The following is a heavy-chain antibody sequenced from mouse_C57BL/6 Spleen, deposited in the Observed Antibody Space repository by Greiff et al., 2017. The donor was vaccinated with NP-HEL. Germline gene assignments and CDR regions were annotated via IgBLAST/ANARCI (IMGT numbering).Heavy chain of an antibody. V-gene: IGHV1-18*01. D-gene: IGHD3-2*02. Sequence: EVMLVESGPELVKPGASVKIPCKASGYTFTDYNMDWVKQSHGKSLEWIGDINPNNGGTIYNQKFKGKATLTVDKSSSTAYMELRSLTSEDTAVYYCARKGEDSSGYKFAYWGQGTLVTVSA. CDR3: ARKGEDSSGYKFAY. CDR1: GYTFTDYN. CDR2: INPNNGGT. J-gene: IGHJ3*01.